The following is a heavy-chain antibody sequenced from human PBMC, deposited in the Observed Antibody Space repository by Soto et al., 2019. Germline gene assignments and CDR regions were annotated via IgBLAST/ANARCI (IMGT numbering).Heavy chain of an antibody. V-gene: IGHV1-8*01. D-gene: IGHD6-13*01. CDR3: ARMASAGTLNWFDP. CDR1: GYTFTTYD. Sequence: ASVKVSCKASGYTFTTYDINWVRQAAGQGLEWLGWMNPGSGKTGYASKFQGRVAMTRDASTGTSHLELSSLTSDDTAVYYCARMASAGTLNWFDPWGQGTLVTVSS. CDR2: MNPGSGKT. J-gene: IGHJ5*02.